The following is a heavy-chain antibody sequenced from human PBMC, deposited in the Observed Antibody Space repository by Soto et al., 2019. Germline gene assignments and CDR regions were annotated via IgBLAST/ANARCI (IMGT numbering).Heavy chain of an antibody. CDR1: GFTFDTYD. V-gene: IGHV3-21*02. Sequence: EVQLVESGGGLVKPGGSLRLSCAASGFTFDTYDMSWVRQAPGKGLEWVSSISGSSTYIYYVDAVKGRFTISRDNAQKSLYLQMHTLRADDTAVYYCARMGAGYCVSISCYPSPTMVYGMDVWGQGTTVTVSS. CDR2: ISGSSTYI. CDR3: ARMGAGYCVSISCYPSPTMVYGMDV. J-gene: IGHJ6*02. D-gene: IGHD2-2*01.